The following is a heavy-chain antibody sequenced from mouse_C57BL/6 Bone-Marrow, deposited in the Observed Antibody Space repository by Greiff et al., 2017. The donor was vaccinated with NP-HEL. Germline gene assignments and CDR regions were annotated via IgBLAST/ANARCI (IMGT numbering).Heavy chain of an antibody. CDR1: GFTFSSYA. V-gene: IGHV5-4*01. J-gene: IGHJ3*01. CDR2: ISDGGSYT. CDR3: ARDWGTWFAY. Sequence: EVKLVESGGGLVKPGGSLKLSCAASGFTFSSYAMSWVRQTPEKRLEWVATISDGGSYTYYPDNVKGRFTISRDNAKNNLYLQMSHLKSEDTAMYYCARDWGTWFAYRGQGTLVTVSA.